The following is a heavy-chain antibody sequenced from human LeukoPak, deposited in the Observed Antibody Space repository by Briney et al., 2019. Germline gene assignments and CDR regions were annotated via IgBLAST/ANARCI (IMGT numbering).Heavy chain of an antibody. CDR2: IKQGGSES. CDR1: GFTFTDYW. CDR3: ARVGAWELQRVFDY. Sequence: TGGSLRLSCAASGFTFTDYWMTWVRQVPGKGLEWVANIKQGGSESYYVDSVRGRFTISRENAKNSLYLQMDSLRVDDTAVYYSARVGAWELQRVFDYWGQGTLVTVSS. V-gene: IGHV3-7*01. J-gene: IGHJ4*02. D-gene: IGHD1-26*01.